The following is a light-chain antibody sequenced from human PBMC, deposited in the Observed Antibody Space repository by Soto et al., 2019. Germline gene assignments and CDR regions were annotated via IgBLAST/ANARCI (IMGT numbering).Light chain of an antibody. V-gene: IGLV2-14*01. J-gene: IGLJ2*01. Sequence: QSALTQPASVSGSPGQSITISCTGASNDVGGSDYVSWYQQHPGKAPKLIIYGVSNRPSGTSDRFSGSKSGNTASLTISGLQAEDEADYYCSSYTSSSTLLFGGGTKLTVL. CDR1: SNDVGGSDY. CDR3: SSYTSSSTLL. CDR2: GVS.